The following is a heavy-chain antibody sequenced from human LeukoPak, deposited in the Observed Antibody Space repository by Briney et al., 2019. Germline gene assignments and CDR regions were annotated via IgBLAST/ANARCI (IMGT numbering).Heavy chain of an antibody. CDR1: GFTFKKYW. J-gene: IGHJ4*02. V-gene: IGHV3-7*01. CDR3: ARETPRRGETRDGYR. CDR2: IKEDGSET. Sequence: GESLRLSCAASGFTFKKYWMNWVRQVPGKGLECLANIKEDGSETYYADSVKGRFTISRNNPKNLLFLQINSLRVEDTAVYYCARETPRRGETRDGYRWGQGTLVTVSS. D-gene: IGHD5-24*01.